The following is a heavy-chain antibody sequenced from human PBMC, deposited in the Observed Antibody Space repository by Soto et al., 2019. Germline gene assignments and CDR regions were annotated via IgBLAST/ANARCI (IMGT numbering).Heavy chain of an antibody. D-gene: IGHD1-26*01. Sequence: PSETLSLTCTGSGGSISSSSYFWRWIRQPPGKGLEWIGSIYYSGSTYYNPSLKSRVTISVDTSKNQFSLKLSSVTAADTAVHYCARLRSGSYYTPEYFQHWGQGTLVTVS. CDR2: IYYSGST. CDR3: ARLRSGSYYTPEYFQH. CDR1: GGSISSSSYF. V-gene: IGHV4-39*01. J-gene: IGHJ1*01.